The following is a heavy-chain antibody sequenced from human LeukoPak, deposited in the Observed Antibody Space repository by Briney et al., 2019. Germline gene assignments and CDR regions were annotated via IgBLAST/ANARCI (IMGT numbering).Heavy chain of an antibody. Sequence: SETLSLTCTVSGGSISSYYWSWIRQPPGKGLEWIGYIYYSGSTNYNPSLKSRVTISVDTSKNQFSLKLSSVTAADTAMYYCASRPAVAGMYYYGMDVWGQGTTVTVSS. CDR2: IYYSGST. CDR1: GGSISSYY. J-gene: IGHJ6*02. CDR3: ASRPAVAGMYYYGMDV. V-gene: IGHV4-59*01. D-gene: IGHD6-19*01.